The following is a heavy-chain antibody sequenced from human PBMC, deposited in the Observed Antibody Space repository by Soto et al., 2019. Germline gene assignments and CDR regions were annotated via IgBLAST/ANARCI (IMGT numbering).Heavy chain of an antibody. Sequence: GASVKVSCKASGYTFTSYGISWVRQAPGQGLEWMGWISAYNGNTNYAQKLQGRVTMTTDTSTSTAYMELRSLRSDDTAVYYCARAPTGNIVATMTYLVYWGQGTLVTVSS. V-gene: IGHV1-18*04. J-gene: IGHJ4*02. CDR2: ISAYNGNT. CDR3: ARAPTGNIVATMTYLVY. D-gene: IGHD5-12*01. CDR1: GYTFTSYG.